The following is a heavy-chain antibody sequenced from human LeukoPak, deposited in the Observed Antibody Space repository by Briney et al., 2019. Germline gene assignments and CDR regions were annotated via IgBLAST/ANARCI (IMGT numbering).Heavy chain of an antibody. J-gene: IGHJ6*03. CDR3: ARDRCSGWSLAGYMDV. CDR1: DFTFSSYW. CDR2: IKQDGSEK. Sequence: PGGSLRLSCAASDFTFSSYWMSWVRQAPGKGLEWVANIKQDGSEKYFVGSVKGRFTISRDNAKNSLYLQMNRLRAEDTAVYYCARDRCSGWSLAGYMDVWGKGTTVTVSS. D-gene: IGHD6-19*01. V-gene: IGHV3-7*01.